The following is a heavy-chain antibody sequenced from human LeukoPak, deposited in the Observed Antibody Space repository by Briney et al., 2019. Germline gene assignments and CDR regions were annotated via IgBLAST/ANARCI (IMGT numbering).Heavy chain of an antibody. D-gene: IGHD3-22*01. CDR2: ISGNGGST. CDR1: EFTFSSYG. Sequence: GGCLRLSCAASEFTFSSYGMSWVRQAPGKGLEWVSSISGNGGSTYYADSVKGRFTISRDNSKNTLYLQMNSLRADDTAVYYCATGDSSGPFDYWGQGTLVTVSS. V-gene: IGHV3-23*01. CDR3: ATGDSSGPFDY. J-gene: IGHJ4*02.